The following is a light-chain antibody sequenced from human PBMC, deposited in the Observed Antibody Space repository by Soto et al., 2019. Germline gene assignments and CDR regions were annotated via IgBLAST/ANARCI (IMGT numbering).Light chain of an antibody. CDR3: QQYGSSPLFP. J-gene: IGKJ3*01. V-gene: IGKV3-20*01. CDR2: VAS. CDR1: QRVISDY. Sequence: EIVLTQSPGTLSLSPGERATLSCRASQRVISDYLAWYQQKPGQAPRLLIYVASNRATGIPDRFSGSGSGTDFTLTISRLEPEDFAVYYCQQYGSSPLFPFGPGTTVDIK.